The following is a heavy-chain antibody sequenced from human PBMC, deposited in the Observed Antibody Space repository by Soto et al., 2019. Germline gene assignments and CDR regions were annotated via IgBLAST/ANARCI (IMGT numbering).Heavy chain of an antibody. Sequence: GGSLRLSCAASGFTFSSYAMSWVRQAPGKGLEWVSAISGSGGSTYYADSVKGRFTISRDNSKNTLYLQMNSLRAEDTAVYYCAKGSSGSYYGEVYYYYGMDVWGQGTTVTVSS. CDR1: GFTFSSYA. V-gene: IGHV3-23*01. CDR2: ISGSGGST. D-gene: IGHD3-10*01. CDR3: AKGSSGSYYGEVYYYYGMDV. J-gene: IGHJ6*02.